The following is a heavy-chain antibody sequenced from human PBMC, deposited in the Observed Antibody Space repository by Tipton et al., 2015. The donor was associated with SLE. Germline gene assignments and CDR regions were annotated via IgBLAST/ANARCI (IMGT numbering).Heavy chain of an antibody. D-gene: IGHD1-1*01. V-gene: IGHV4-59*01. Sequence: TLSLTCTVYGDSLSGYYWTWIRQPPGKGLEWIGYVYYSGSSNYNASLKSRVTISIDTSRNQFSLNLNSVTAADTAVYYCSRFRGGRNFFDYWGQGIPVTVSS. J-gene: IGHJ4*02. CDR2: VYYSGSS. CDR1: GDSLSGYY. CDR3: SRFRGGRNFFDY.